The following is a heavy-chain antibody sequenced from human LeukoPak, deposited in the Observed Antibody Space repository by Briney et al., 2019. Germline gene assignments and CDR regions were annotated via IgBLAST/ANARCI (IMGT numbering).Heavy chain of an antibody. J-gene: IGHJ6*02. CDR1: GYSFTGYF. CDR2: INPNSGDT. D-gene: IGHD3-10*01. CDR3: ARVPSMIRGVVNYGTDV. Sequence: ASVKVSCKTSGYSFTGYFMHWVRQAPGQGLEWMGWINPNSGDTKYAQRFQGRVTMTRDTSINTAYMEMRRLTSDDTAVYYCARVPSMIRGVVNYGTDVWGQGTTVTVSS. V-gene: IGHV1-2*02.